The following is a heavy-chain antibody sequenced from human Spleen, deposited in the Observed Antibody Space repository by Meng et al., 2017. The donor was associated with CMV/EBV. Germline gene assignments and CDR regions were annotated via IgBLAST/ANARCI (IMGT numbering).Heavy chain of an antibody. V-gene: IGHV1-2*02. Sequence: ASVKVSCKASGYTFTGYYMHWVRQAPGQGLEWMGWINPNSGGTNYAQKFQGRVTMTRDTSISTAYMELSRLRSDDTAVYYCARAIINWSGYSNHYYYGMDVWGQGTTVTVSS. CDR3: ARAIINWSGYSNHYYYGMDV. CDR1: GYTFTGYY. J-gene: IGHJ6*02. CDR2: INPNSGGT. D-gene: IGHD3-3*01.